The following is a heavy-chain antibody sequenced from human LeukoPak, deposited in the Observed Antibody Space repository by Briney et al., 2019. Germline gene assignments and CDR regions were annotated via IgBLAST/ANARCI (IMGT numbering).Heavy chain of an antibody. Sequence: GRSLRLSWALSGFTVGNPALRSVRQAAGDGREWVSFFSGSGATTYYADSVKGRFTISRDNAMDRLYLQMNSLRADDTAVYYCVKDRVDGSGSQFDSWGQGSLVIVSS. V-gene: IGHV3-23*01. CDR2: FSGSGATT. J-gene: IGHJ4*02. D-gene: IGHD3-10*01. CDR1: GFTVGNPA. CDR3: VKDRVDGSGSQFDS.